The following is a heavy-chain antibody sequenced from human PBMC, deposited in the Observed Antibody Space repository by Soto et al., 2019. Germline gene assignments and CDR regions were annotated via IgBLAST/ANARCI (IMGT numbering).Heavy chain of an antibody. CDR2: INSDGSST. J-gene: IGHJ6*02. V-gene: IGHV3-74*01. Sequence: SLRLSCAASGFTFSSYWMHWVRQAPGKGLVWVSRINSDGSSTYYADSVKGRFTISRDNAKNTLYLQMNSLRAEDTAVYYCAVVPAANGHYGMDVWGQGTTVTVSS. CDR3: AVVPAANGHYGMDV. D-gene: IGHD2-2*01. CDR1: GFTFSSYW.